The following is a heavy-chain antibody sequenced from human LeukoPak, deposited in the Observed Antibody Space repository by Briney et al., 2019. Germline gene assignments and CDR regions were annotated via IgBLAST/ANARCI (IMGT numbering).Heavy chain of an antibody. J-gene: IGHJ4*02. CDR1: GFTFSSYW. D-gene: IGHD2-21*01. Sequence: GGSLRLSCAAPGFTFSSYWMSWVRQAPGKGLEWVANIKQDGSEKYYVDSVKGRLTISRDNAKNPLYLQMNSLRAEDTAVYYCSGGDFFNYWGQGTLVTVSS. V-gene: IGHV3-7*01. CDR3: SGGDFFNY. CDR2: IKQDGSEK.